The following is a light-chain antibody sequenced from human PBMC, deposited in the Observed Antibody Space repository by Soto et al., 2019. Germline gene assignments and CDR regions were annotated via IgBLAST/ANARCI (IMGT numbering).Light chain of an antibody. V-gene: IGLV1-44*01. Sequence: QSVLTQPPSASGTPGQRVTISCSGSSSNIGTNTANWYQQLPGTAPRLLIYSTNQRPSGVPDRFSGSRSGTSASLAISGLQSDDEANYYCAAWDDTLNGWVFGGGTKLTVL. CDR3: AAWDDTLNGWV. J-gene: IGLJ3*02. CDR2: STN. CDR1: SSNIGTNT.